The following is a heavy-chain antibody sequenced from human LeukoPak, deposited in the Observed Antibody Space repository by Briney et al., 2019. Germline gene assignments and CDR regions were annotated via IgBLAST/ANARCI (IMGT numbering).Heavy chain of an antibody. Sequence: ASVKVSCKASGYTFTGYYMHWVRQAPGQGLEWMGWINPNSGGTNYAQKFQGRVTMTRDTSISTAYMELSRLRSDDTAVYYCARALGPYYYKNPEIRRRAAEQRGFDYWGQGTLVTVSS. CDR1: GYTFTGYY. D-gene: IGHD3-10*01. J-gene: IGHJ4*02. CDR3: ARALGPYYYKNPEIRRRAAEQRGFDY. V-gene: IGHV1-2*02. CDR2: INPNSGGT.